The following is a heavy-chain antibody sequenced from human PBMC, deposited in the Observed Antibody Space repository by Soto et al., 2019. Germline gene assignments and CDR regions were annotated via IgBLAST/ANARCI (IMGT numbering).Heavy chain of an antibody. CDR1: GYSLSTDS. D-gene: IGHD4-17*01. Sequence: PGGSLRLSCAASGYSLSTDSMNWVRQAPGKGLEWVSFISSSSNYIYYADSVKGRFTISRDNVKNSLYLQMNSLRAEDTAVYYCTRTSGDFPEGFDFWGLGTLVTVSS. J-gene: IGHJ4*02. CDR3: TRTSGDFPEGFDF. V-gene: IGHV3-21*01. CDR2: ISSSSNYI.